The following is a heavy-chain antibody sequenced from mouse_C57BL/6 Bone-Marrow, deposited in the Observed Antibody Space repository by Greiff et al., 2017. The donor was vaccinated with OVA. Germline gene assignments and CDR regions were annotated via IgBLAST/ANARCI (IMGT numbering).Heavy chain of an antibody. J-gene: IGHJ2*01. V-gene: IGHV5-12*01. CDR2: ISNGGGST. Sequence: EVKLVESGGGLVQPGGSLKLSCAASGFTFSDYYMSWVRQTPEKRLEWVAYISNGGGSTYYPDTVKGRFTISRDNAKNTLYLQMRRLKSEDTAMYYCARHGGSSPFDYWGQGTTLTVAS. CDR3: ARHGGSSPFDY. CDR1: GFTFSDYY. D-gene: IGHD1-1*01.